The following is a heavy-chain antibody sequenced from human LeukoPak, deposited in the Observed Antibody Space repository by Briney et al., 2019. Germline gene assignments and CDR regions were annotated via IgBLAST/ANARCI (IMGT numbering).Heavy chain of an antibody. CDR1: GFTVSSNY. Sequence: AGGSLRLSCAASGFTVSSNYMSWVRQAPGKGLEWVSVIYSGDSTYRAESVKGRCTISRDNAENTLYLQMNSLRAEDTAVYYCARDLIRGSGMDVWGQETTVIVSS. V-gene: IGHV3-53*01. D-gene: IGHD3-10*01. CDR2: IYSGDST. J-gene: IGHJ6*02. CDR3: ARDLIRGSGMDV.